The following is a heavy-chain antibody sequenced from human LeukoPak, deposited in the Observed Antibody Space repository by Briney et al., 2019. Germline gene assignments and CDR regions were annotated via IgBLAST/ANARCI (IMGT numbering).Heavy chain of an antibody. CDR1: GGSISSSSYS. CDR3: ARLRFDFWSGYTHPYFDY. D-gene: IGHD3-3*01. J-gene: IGHJ4*02. V-gene: IGHV4-39*01. Sequence: SETLSLTCTVSGGSISSSSYSWGGIRQPPGKGLEWIGSIYYSGTTYYNPSLKRRVTISVDTSKLQFSLKLSSVAATDTAVYFCARLRFDFWSGYTHPYFDYWGQGTLVTVSS. CDR2: IYYSGTT.